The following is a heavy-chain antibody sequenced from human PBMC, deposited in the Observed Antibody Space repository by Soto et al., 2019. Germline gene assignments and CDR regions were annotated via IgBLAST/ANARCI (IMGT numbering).Heavy chain of an antibody. D-gene: IGHD3-22*01. CDR3: GRGSTMRVACQGGSPDHFCFDS. J-gene: IGHJ4*02. Sequence: PSETLSLTCAVYGGSFSGYYWSWICQPPGKGLEWIGEVNHSGNTNENQSPKRRVTISVDTSKNQFYLNLRSVTAADTAVDYCGRGSTMRVACQGGSPDHFCFDSWGQGGLVTVAS. CDR1: GGSFSGYY. CDR2: VNHSGNT. V-gene: IGHV4-34*01.